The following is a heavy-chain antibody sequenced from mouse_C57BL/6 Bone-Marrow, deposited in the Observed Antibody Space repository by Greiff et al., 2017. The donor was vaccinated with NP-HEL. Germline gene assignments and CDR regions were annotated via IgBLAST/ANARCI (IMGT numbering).Heavy chain of an antibody. CDR2: LDPENGDT. J-gene: IGHJ2*01. CDR3: TSRITTVVASLDY. D-gene: IGHD1-1*01. V-gene: IGHV14-4*01. CDR1: GFNIKDDY. Sequence: EVQLQQSGAELVRPGASVKLSCTASGFNIKDDYMHWVKQRPEQGLEWIGWLDPENGDTEYASKFPGKATITADTSSNTAYLQLSSLTSEDTAVYYCTSRITTVVASLDYWGQGTTLTVSS.